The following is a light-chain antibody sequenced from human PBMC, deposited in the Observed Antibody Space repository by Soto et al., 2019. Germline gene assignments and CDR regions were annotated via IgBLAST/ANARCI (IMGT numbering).Light chain of an antibody. CDR3: SSYRSTSTYV. CDR2: DVS. V-gene: IGLV2-14*03. J-gene: IGLJ1*01. Sequence: QSALTQPASVSGSPGQSITISCTGTSSDIGDYNYVSWYQQHPGKAPKLMIFDVSKRPSGISNRFSGSKSGNLASLTISGLLAEDEADYYCSSYRSTSTYVFGTGTKLTVL. CDR1: SSDIGDYNY.